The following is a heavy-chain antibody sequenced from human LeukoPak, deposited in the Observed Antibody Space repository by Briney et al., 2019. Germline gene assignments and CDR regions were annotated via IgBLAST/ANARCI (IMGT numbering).Heavy chain of an antibody. Sequence: SETLSLTCTVSGGSISSYYWSWIRQPPGKGLEWIGYIYYSGSTNYNPSLKSRVTISVDTSKNQFSLKLSSVTAADTAVYYCATGVRGVTGFDYWGQGTLVTVSS. CDR2: IYYSGST. J-gene: IGHJ4*02. CDR3: ATGVRGVTGFDY. V-gene: IGHV4-59*08. D-gene: IGHD3-10*01. CDR1: GGSISSYY.